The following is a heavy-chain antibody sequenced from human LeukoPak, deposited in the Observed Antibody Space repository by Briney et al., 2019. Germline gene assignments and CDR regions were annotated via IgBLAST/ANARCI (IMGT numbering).Heavy chain of an antibody. CDR1: GGSISSSSYY. Sequence: SETLPLTCTVSGGSISSSSYYWGWIRQPPGKGLEWIGSIYYSGSTYYNPSLKSRVTISVDTSKNQFSLKLSSVTAADTAVYYCARTSVVTLDFQHWGQGTLVTVSS. J-gene: IGHJ1*01. CDR3: ARTSVVTLDFQH. V-gene: IGHV4-39*07. CDR2: IYYSGST. D-gene: IGHD4-23*01.